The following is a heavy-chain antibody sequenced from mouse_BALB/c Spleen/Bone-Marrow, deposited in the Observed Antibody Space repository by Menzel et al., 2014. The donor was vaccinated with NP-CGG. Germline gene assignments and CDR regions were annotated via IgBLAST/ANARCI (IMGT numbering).Heavy chain of an antibody. J-gene: IGHJ4*01. V-gene: IGHV2-6*02. D-gene: IGHD4-1*01. Sequence: VQRVESGPGLVSPSQLLSITCTVSGFSLTNYGLHWVRQPPGKGLEWLVVIWSDGSTTYNSALKSRLSINKDNSKSQVFLKMNSLQTDDTAIYYCARTGTRYAMDYWGQGTSVTVSS. CDR3: ARTGTRYAMDY. CDR2: IWSDGST. CDR1: GFSLTNYG.